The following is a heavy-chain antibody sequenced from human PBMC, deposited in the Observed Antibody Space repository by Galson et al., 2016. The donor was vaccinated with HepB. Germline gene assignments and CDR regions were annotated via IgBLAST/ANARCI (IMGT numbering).Heavy chain of an antibody. Sequence: CAISGDSVSSQSAAWNWFRQSPSRGLECLGRIYYRSQWYHDYAPSVKSRITINPDTSRNLFSLQLSSVTAEDSAVYFCARGHYGTDVYYYYGLDVWGQGTTVAVSS. V-gene: IGHV6-1*01. CDR2: IYYRSQWYH. CDR3: ARGHYGTDVYYYYGLDV. J-gene: IGHJ6*02. CDR1: GDSVSSQSAA. D-gene: IGHD1/OR15-1a*01.